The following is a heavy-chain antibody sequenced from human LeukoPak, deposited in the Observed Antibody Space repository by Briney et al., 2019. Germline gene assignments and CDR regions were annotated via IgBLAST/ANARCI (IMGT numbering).Heavy chain of an antibody. J-gene: IGHJ3*02. Sequence: ASVKVSCKASGYTFTSYDINWVRQATGQGLEWMGWMNPNSGNSGYAQQFQGRVTMTRNTSISTAYMELSSLRSEDTAVYYCARIFGVVGAFDIWGQGTMVTVSS. V-gene: IGHV1-8*01. CDR2: MNPNSGNS. CDR1: GYTFTSYD. CDR3: ARIFGVVGAFDI. D-gene: IGHD3-10*01.